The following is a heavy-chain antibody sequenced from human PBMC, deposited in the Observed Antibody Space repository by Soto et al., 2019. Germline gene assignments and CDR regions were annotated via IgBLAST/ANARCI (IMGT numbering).Heavy chain of an antibody. CDR2: ISYDGSNK. J-gene: IGHJ3*02. Sequence: QVQLVESGGGVVQPGRSLRLSCAASGFTFSSYGMHWVRQAPGKGLEWVAVISYDGSNKHYADSVKGRLTISRDNSKNTLYLQRNSLRGEDTAVYYCAKDNGSGCDWLRVGDASDIWGQGTMVTVSS. V-gene: IGHV3-30*18. D-gene: IGHD5-12*01. CDR3: AKDNGSGCDWLRVGDASDI. CDR1: GFTFSSYG.